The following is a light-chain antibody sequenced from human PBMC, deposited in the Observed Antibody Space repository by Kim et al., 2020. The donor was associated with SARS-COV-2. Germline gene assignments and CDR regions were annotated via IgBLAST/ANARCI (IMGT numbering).Light chain of an antibody. CDR2: AAS. CDR3: QQSYSTPFS. Sequence: DIQMTQSPSSLSASVGDRVTITCRASQSISSYLNWYQQKPGKAPKLLIYAASSLQSGVPSRFSGIGSGTYFTLTISSLQPEDFATYYCQQSYSTPFSFGGGTKVYIK. CDR1: QSISSY. V-gene: IGKV1-39*01. J-gene: IGKJ4*01.